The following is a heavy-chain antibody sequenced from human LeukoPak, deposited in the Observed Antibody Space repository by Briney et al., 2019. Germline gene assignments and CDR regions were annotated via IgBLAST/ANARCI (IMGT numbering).Heavy chain of an antibody. Sequence: SETLSLTCAAYGGSFSGYYWSWIRQPPGKGLEWIGEINHSGSTNYNPSLKSRVTISVDTSKNQFSLKLSSVTAADTAVYYCARGVRWFDPWGQGTLVTVSS. CDR2: INHSGST. CDR1: GGSFSGYY. V-gene: IGHV4-34*01. J-gene: IGHJ5*02. CDR3: ARGVRWFDP. D-gene: IGHD6-6*01.